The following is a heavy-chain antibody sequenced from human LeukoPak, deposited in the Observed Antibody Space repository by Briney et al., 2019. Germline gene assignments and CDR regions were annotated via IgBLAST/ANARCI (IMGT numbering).Heavy chain of an antibody. CDR1: DGSISSSTHY. D-gene: IGHD5-18*01. CDR3: ARQRGYSYGYDVDY. Sequence: PSETLSLTCTVSDGSISSSTHYWGWIRQPPGRGLEWIGNIYYSGSTYYNPSLKSRVTISVDTSKNQFSLKLSSVTAAHTAVYYCARQRGYSYGYDVDYWGQGTLVTVSS. J-gene: IGHJ4*02. CDR2: IYYSGST. V-gene: IGHV4-39*01.